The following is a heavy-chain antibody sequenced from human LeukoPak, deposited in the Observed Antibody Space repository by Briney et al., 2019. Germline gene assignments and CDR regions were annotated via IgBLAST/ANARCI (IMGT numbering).Heavy chain of an antibody. CDR3: AKDAGGTYSQAIDY. V-gene: IGHV3-30*02. CDR1: GFTFCIYG. Sequence: PGGPLTLSCATSGFTFCIYGIHWVRQAPGKGLEGVAFVRNDGFNTYYAGSVKGRFTISRDNSKNTVFLQMNNLRVEDTAVYYCAKDAGGTYSQAIDYWGQGTLVTVSS. CDR2: VRNDGFNT. D-gene: IGHD1-26*01. J-gene: IGHJ4*02.